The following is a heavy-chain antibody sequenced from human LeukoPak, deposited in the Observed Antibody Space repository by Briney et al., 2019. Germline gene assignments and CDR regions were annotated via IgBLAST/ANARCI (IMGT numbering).Heavy chain of an antibody. V-gene: IGHV4-59*01. J-gene: IGHJ5*02. Sequence: PSETLSLTCTVSGGSISSYYWSWIRQPPGKGLEWIGYIYYSGSTNYNPSLKSRVTISVDTSKNQFSLKLSSVTAADTAVYYCARGVRITGTTVGRWFDPWGQGTLVTVSS. CDR1: GGSISSYY. CDR2: IYYSGST. CDR3: ARGVRITGTTVGRWFDP. D-gene: IGHD1-20*01.